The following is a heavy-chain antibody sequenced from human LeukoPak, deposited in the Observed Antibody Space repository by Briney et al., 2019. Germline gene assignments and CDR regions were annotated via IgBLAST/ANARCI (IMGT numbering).Heavy chain of an antibody. J-gene: IGHJ2*01. CDR3: AKDNGGTYDLLPWYFDL. V-gene: IGHV3-9*01. D-gene: IGHD3/OR15-3a*01. CDR1: GFTFDDYP. Sequence: GGSLRLSCAASGFTFDDYPMHWVRQAPGKALEWVSGINWKGDEIVYGDSVRGRFTVSRDNAKNSLYLQMNSLRPEDTAFYYCAKDNGGTYDLLPWYFDLWGRGTLVIVSS. CDR2: INWKGDEI.